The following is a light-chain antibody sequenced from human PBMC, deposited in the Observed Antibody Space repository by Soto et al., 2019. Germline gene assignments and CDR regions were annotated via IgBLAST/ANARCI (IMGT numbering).Light chain of an antibody. V-gene: IGLV1-40*01. Sequence: QSVLTQPPSVSGAPGQRVTISCTGSSSNIGAGYDVHWYQQLPGTAPKLLIYGNSNRPSGVPDRFSGSKTGTSASLAITGLQAEDEADYYCQSYDSSLSGNVVFGGGTVLTVL. CDR2: GNS. CDR3: QSYDSSLSGNVV. J-gene: IGLJ2*01. CDR1: SSNIGAGYD.